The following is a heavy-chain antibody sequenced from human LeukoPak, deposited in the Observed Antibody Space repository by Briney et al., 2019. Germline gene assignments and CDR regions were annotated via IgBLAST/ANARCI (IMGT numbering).Heavy chain of an antibody. Sequence: AGGSLRLSCAASGFTFSRFWMSWVRQAPGKGLEWVASINQGESAKHYVDSVRGRFTISRDNAKNSVYLQMNNLRPEDTALYYCSTDPRSLIYWGHGTLVTVSS. D-gene: IGHD2-8*01. J-gene: IGHJ4*01. CDR3: STDPRSLIY. CDR2: INQGESAK. CDR1: GFTFSRFW. V-gene: IGHV3-7*03.